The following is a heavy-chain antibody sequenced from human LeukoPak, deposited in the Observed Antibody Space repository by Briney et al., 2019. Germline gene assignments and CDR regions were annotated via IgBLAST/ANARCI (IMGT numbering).Heavy chain of an antibody. Sequence: PGGSLRLSCAASGFTFSSYSMNWVRQAPGKGLEWVSSISSSSSYIYYADSVKGRFTISRDNSKNTLYLQMNGLRAEDTAVYYCARETMIVEPYYYGMDVWGQGTTVTASS. CDR1: GFTFSSYS. CDR3: ARETMIVEPYYYGMDV. V-gene: IGHV3-21*01. D-gene: IGHD3-22*01. CDR2: ISSSSSYI. J-gene: IGHJ6*02.